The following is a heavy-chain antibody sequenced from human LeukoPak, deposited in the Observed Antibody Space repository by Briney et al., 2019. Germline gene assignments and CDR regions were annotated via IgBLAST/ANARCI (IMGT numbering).Heavy chain of an antibody. V-gene: IGHV4-59*11. J-gene: IGHJ4*02. D-gene: IGHD3-22*01. CDR1: GGSISSHY. Sequence: SETLSLTCTVSGGSISSHYWSWIRQPPGKGLEWIGYIYYSGSTNYNPSLKSRVTISVDTPKNQFSLKLSSVTAADTAVYYCARVPRTYYYDSSGYLVFDYWGQGTLVTVSS. CDR3: ARVPRTYYYDSSGYLVFDY. CDR2: IYYSGST.